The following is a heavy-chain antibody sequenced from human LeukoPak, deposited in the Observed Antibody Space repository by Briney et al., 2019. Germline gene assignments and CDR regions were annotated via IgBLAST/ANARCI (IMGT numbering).Heavy chain of an antibody. CDR2: ISYDGSNK. CDR1: GFTFSSYG. V-gene: IGHV3-30*18. D-gene: IGHD3-22*01. CDR3: AKDRGTYYYDSCFDY. Sequence: PGRSLRLSCAASGFTFSSYGMHWVRQAPGKGLEWVAVISYDGSNKYYADSVKGRFTISRDNSKNTLYLQMNSLRAEDTAVYYCAKDRGTYYYDSCFDYWGQGTLVTVSS. J-gene: IGHJ4*02.